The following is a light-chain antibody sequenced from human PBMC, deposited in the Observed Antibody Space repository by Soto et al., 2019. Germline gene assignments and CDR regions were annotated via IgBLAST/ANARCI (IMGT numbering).Light chain of an antibody. J-gene: IGKJ3*01. CDR1: QGISNY. Sequence: DIQMTQSPSSLSASVGDRVTITCRASQGISNYLAWYQQKPGKVPKLLIYATSTLQSGDPSRFSGSGSGTDFTFSTISLQPNEVGTYNCQKDNSFPFTFGPGTKVDIE. CDR2: ATS. V-gene: IGKV1-27*01. CDR3: QKDNSFPFT.